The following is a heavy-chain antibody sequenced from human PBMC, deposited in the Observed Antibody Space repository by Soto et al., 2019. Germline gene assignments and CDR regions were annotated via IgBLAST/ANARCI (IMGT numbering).Heavy chain of an antibody. CDR2: ISSSSSYI. V-gene: IGHV3-21*01. J-gene: IGHJ6*02. D-gene: IGHD6-13*01. CDR1: ELTFGSYS. CDR3: ARYPGQRPVRGYGMDV. Sequence: SLRHWWGAAELTFGSYSVNWVRQTKGSGLEWVSSISSSSSYIYYADSVKGRFTISRDNAKNSLYLQMNSLRAEDTAVYYCARYPGQRPVRGYGMDVWGQGTTVTVSS.